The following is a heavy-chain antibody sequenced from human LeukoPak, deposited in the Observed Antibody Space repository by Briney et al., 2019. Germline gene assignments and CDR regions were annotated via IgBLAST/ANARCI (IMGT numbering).Heavy chain of an antibody. J-gene: IGHJ4*02. D-gene: IGHD1-1*01. Sequence: GGSLRLSCVASGLTFSTYTMNWVRQAPGKGLEWVAFIYYDGSNIYYADYVKGRFTISRDISKNTLYLQMDSLRAEDTAIYYCARDWKTNSFDYWGQGTLVTVSS. CDR1: GLTFSTYT. V-gene: IGHV3-33*08. CDR3: ARDWKTNSFDY. CDR2: IYYDGSNI.